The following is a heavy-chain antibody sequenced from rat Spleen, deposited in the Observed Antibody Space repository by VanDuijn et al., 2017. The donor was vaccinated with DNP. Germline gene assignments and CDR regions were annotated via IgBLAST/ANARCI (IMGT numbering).Heavy chain of an antibody. CDR1: GFTFSNYD. CDR3: VRWNSGHFDY. J-gene: IGHJ2*01. Sequence: EVQLVESGGGLVQPGRSLKLSCAASGFTFSNYDMAWVRQAPTKGLEWVATISHDGNNTYYRDSVKGRFTISRDNAENTVYLQMSSLRSEDTATYYCVRWNSGHFDYWGQGVMVTVSS. CDR2: ISHDGNNT. V-gene: IGHV5-29*01. D-gene: IGHD4-3*01.